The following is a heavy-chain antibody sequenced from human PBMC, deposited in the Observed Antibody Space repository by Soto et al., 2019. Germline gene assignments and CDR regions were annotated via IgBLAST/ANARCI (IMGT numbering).Heavy chain of an antibody. CDR1: GYTFTTYA. CDR2: INPGNGNT. V-gene: IGHV1-3*01. CDR3: AKERAYFFDY. J-gene: IGHJ4*02. Sequence: ASVKVSCKASGYTFTTYAMHWVRQAPGQRLEWMGWINPGNGNTKYSQKFQGRVTITRDTSASTAYMELSSLRSEDTAVYYCAKERAYFFDYWGQGALVTVSS.